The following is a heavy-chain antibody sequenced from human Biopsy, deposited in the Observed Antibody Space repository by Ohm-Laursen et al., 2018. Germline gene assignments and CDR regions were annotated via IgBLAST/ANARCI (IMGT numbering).Heavy chain of an antibody. V-gene: IGHV4-59*08. CDR3: ARRGSGGRSFDH. CDR2: ISDSGST. Sequence: SETLSLTCAVSGGPISSFYWTWIRRPPGKGPEWIGDISDSGSTNYKPSLKSRVIISVDTSKNQFSLNRSSVTAADTAVYYCARRGSGGRSFDHWGQGTLVTVSS. CDR1: GGPISSFY. D-gene: IGHD2-15*01. J-gene: IGHJ4*02.